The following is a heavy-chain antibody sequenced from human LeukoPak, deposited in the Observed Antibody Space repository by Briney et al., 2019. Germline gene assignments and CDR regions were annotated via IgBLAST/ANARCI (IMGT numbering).Heavy chain of an antibody. CDR3: ARARNDDPYAFVI. CDR2: IKQDGSEK. D-gene: IGHD1-1*01. V-gene: IGHV3-7*03. Sequence: PGGSLRLSCAASGFTFSSYWMHWVRQAPGKGLEWVANIKQDGSEKYYVDSVKGRFTISRDNAKNTLYLQMNSLRAEDTAMYYCARARNDDPYAFVIWGQGTMVTVSS. CDR1: GFTFSSYW. J-gene: IGHJ3*02.